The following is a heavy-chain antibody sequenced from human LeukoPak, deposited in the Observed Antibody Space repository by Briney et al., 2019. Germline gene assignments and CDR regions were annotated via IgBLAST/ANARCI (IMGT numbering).Heavy chain of an antibody. CDR2: IYHSGST. D-gene: IGHD3-3*01. V-gene: IGHV4-30-2*01. Sequence: PSETLSLTCAVSGGSISSGGYSWSWIRQPPGKGLEWIGYIYHSGSTYYNPSLKSRVTISVDRSKNQFSLKLSSVTAADTAVYYCARGGTYYDFWSGPPRDASDIWGQGTMVTVSS. CDR3: ARGGTYYDFWSGPPRDASDI. CDR1: GGSISSGGYS. J-gene: IGHJ3*02.